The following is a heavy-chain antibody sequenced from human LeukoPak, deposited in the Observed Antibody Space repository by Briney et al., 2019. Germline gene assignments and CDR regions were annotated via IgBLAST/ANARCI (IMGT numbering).Heavy chain of an antibody. Sequence: SETLSLTCTVSGASMNTYYWTWIRQFPGKGLEWIGYISSTGSTNYNPSLKSRVTISLDTSKNQFSLGLSSVTATDTAMYYCARHSATYGSGAWGQGTLVTVSS. V-gene: IGHV4-59*08. CDR1: GASMNTYY. D-gene: IGHD6-25*01. CDR3: ARHSATYGSGA. J-gene: IGHJ5*02. CDR2: ISSTGST.